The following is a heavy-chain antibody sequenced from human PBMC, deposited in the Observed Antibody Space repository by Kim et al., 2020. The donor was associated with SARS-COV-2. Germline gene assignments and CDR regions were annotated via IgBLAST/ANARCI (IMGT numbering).Heavy chain of an antibody. Sequence: NTKDSQKCQGRVTITRDTSASTAYMELSSLRSEDTAVYYCARDAELPLDYWGQGTLVTVSS. J-gene: IGHJ4*02. V-gene: IGHV1-3*01. CDR2: NT. D-gene: IGHD1-26*01. CDR3: ARDAELPLDY.